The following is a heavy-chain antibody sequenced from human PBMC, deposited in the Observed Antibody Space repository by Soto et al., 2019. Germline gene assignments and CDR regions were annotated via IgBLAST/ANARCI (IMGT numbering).Heavy chain of an antibody. D-gene: IGHD3-10*01. Sequence: QVQLQESGPGLVKPSETLSLTCTVSGGSINNYYWCWIRQPPGKGLEWIGYVFYSGSTNYHPSLKGRVARSVDTSKNQFSLQLSSVTAADTAVYFCARVWGGAFDIWGQGTMVTVSS. CDR1: GGSINNYY. CDR3: ARVWGGAFDI. CDR2: VFYSGST. V-gene: IGHV4-59*01. J-gene: IGHJ3*02.